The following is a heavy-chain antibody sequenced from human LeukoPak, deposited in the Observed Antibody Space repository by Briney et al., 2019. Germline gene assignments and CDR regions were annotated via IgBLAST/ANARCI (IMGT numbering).Heavy chain of an antibody. J-gene: IGHJ4*02. CDR3: AKTGGDY. Sequence: GGSLRLSCAASGFTFSSYVMSWVRQAPGKGLEWVSGISGSGGSIHYADSVKGRFTISRDNSKNTLYLQMSNLRAEDTAVYYCAKTGGDYWGQGTLVTVSS. CDR1: GFTFSSYV. CDR2: ISGSGGSI. V-gene: IGHV3-23*01. D-gene: IGHD7-27*01.